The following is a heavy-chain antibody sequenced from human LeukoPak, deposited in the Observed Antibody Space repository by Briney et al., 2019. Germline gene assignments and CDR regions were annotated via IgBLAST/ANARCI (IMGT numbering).Heavy chain of an antibody. CDR3: AREYSSSSGRTFDY. D-gene: IGHD6-6*01. V-gene: IGHV4-4*07. CDR1: GGSLSRYY. CDR2: ISTTGST. Sequence: SETLSLTCTVSGGSLSRYYWNWIRQPAAKGLEGIGRISTTGSTNYNPSLKSRLTMSVDTSKNQFSLRLSSVSAADTAVYYCAREYSSSSGRTFDYWGQGTLVTVSS. J-gene: IGHJ4*02.